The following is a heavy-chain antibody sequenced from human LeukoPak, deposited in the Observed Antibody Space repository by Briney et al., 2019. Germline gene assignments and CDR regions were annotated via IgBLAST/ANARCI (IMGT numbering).Heavy chain of an antibody. CDR1: GFTFSSYA. Sequence: PGGSLRLSCAASGFTFSSYAMSWVRQAPGEGLEWVSAISGSGGSTYYADSVKGRFTISRDNSKNTLYLQMNSLRAEDTAVYYCAKEGRWFGELLFRRGYFDYWGQGTLVTVSS. CDR3: AKEGRWFGELLFRRGYFDY. J-gene: IGHJ4*02. CDR2: ISGSGGST. V-gene: IGHV3-23*01. D-gene: IGHD3-10*01.